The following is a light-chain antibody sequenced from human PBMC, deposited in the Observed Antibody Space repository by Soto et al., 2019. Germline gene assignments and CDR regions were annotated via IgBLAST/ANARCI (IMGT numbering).Light chain of an antibody. J-gene: IGLJ3*02. CDR2: LNSDGSH. CDR3: QTWGTGFWG. V-gene: IGLV4-69*01. CDR1: SGHSSYA. Sequence: QPVLTQSPSASASLGASVKLTCTLSSGHSSYAIAWHQQQPEKGPRYLMKLNSDGSHSKGDGIPDRFSGSSSGAGRYLTISSRQSEDEADYYCQTWGTGFWGFGGGTKVTVL.